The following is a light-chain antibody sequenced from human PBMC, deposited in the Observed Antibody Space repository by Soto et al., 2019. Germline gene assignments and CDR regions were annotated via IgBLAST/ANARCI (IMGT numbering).Light chain of an antibody. CDR3: QHHYSTPPA. CDR1: QSVLYSSNNKNY. J-gene: IGKJ4*02. Sequence: DIVMTQSPDSLAVSLGERATINCKSSQSVLYSSNNKNYLTWYQQKPGQPPRLLIYWASTRESGVPDRFSGSGSGTDFTLTISSLQAEDVAVYYCQHHYSTPPAFGGGTKAEIK. V-gene: IGKV4-1*01. CDR2: WAS.